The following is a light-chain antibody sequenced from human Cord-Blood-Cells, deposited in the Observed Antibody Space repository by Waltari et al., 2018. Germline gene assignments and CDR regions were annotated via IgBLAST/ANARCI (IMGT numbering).Light chain of an antibody. CDR3: QQSYSTPRT. Sequence: DIQMTQSTSSLSASVGDRVTITCRASQSISSYLNWYQQKPGKAPKLLIDAASSLQSGVPSRFSGSGSGTDFTLTISSLQPEEFATYYCQQSYSTPRTFGQGTKVEIK. CDR1: QSISSY. V-gene: IGKV1-39*01. J-gene: IGKJ1*01. CDR2: AAS.